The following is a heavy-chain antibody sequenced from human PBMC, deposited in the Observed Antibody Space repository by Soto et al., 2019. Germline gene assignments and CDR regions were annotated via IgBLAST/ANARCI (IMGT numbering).Heavy chain of an antibody. V-gene: IGHV4-59*01. Sequence: SETLSLTCTGSGCSIRSYYWSWIRQPPGKGLEWIGYIYYSGSTNHNPSLKSRVTISVDTSKNQFSLKLSSVTAADTAVYYCASYTSRYCSSTSCYTIRNFDYWGQGTLVTVSS. J-gene: IGHJ4*02. D-gene: IGHD2-2*02. CDR2: IYYSGST. CDR1: GCSIRSYY. CDR3: ASYTSRYCSSTSCYTIRNFDY.